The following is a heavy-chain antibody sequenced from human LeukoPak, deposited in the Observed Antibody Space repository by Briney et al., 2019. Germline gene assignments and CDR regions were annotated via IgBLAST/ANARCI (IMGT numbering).Heavy chain of an antibody. D-gene: IGHD1-26*01. Sequence: PGGPLRLSCAASGFTFSSYGMHWVRQAPGKGLEWVAVIWYDGSNKYYADSVKGRFTISRDNSKNTLYLQMNSLRAEDTAVYYCARSDSGSYYDTLMDYWGQGTLVTVSS. CDR3: ARSDSGSYYDTLMDY. CDR1: GFTFSSYG. CDR2: IWYDGSNK. J-gene: IGHJ4*02. V-gene: IGHV3-33*01.